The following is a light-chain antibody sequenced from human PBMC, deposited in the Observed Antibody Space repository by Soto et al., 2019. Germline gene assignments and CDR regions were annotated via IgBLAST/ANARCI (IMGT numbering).Light chain of an antibody. Sequence: ETGLTQSPATLSLSPGERATLSCRASQSVSIYLAWYHQKPGQAPRLLIYDASKRAPGVPARFSGSGSGTDFSLTISSLEPDDFGVYFCQQYSALPMTFGQGTRLEI. CDR2: DAS. CDR3: QQYSALPMT. J-gene: IGKJ5*01. CDR1: QSVSIY. V-gene: IGKV3-11*01.